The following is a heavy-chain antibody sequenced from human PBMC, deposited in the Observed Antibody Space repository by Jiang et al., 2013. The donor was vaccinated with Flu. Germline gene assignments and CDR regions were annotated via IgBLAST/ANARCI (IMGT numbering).Heavy chain of an antibody. D-gene: IGHD2-15*01. CDR1: GGSISSSSYY. V-gene: IGHV4-39*01. CDR2: IYYSGST. CDR3: ASDMYCSGGSCYRPMDY. J-gene: IGHJ4*02. Sequence: KPSETLSLTCTVSGGSISSSSYYWGWIRQPPGKGLEWIGSIYYSGSTYYNPSLKSRVTISVDTSKNQFSLKLSSVTAADTAVYYCASDMYCSGGSCYRPMDYWGQGTLVTVSS.